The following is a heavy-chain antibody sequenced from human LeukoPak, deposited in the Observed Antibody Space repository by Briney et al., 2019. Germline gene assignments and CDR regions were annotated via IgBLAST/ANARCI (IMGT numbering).Heavy chain of an antibody. V-gene: IGHV4-34*01. J-gene: IGHJ4*02. D-gene: IGHD2-21*02. Sequence: SSETLSLTCAVYGGSFSGYYWSWIRQPPGKGLEWIGEINHSGSTNYNPSLKSRVTISVDTSKNQFSLKLSSVTAADTAVYYCARDVYCGGDCYSTFDYWGQGTLVTVSS. CDR1: GGSFSGYY. CDR2: INHSGST. CDR3: ARDVYCGGDCYSTFDY.